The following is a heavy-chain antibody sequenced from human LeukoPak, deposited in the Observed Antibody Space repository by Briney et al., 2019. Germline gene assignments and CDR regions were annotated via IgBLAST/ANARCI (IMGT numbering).Heavy chain of an antibody. CDR2: IYYTGST. V-gene: IGHV4-61*08. CDR3: AREYSAFDY. Sequence: SETLSVTCTVSGDPISSHSDYKWTWIRQSPQKGLEWIGYIYYTGSTNYNPSLRSRLTISVDTSMNQFSLRLTAVTAADTAVYYCAREYSAFDYWGQGALVTVSS. D-gene: IGHD4-11*01. J-gene: IGHJ4*02. CDR1: GDPISSHSDY.